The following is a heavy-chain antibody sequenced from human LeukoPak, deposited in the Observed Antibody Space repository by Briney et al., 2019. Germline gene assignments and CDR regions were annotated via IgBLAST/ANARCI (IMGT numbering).Heavy chain of an antibody. Sequence: PSETLSLTCTVSGGSISTYYWSWIRQPPGKGLEWIGYIYHSGSTYYNPSLKSRVTISVDTSKNQFSLKLSSVTAADTAVYYCARHGNYYGSGSYYWGQGTLVIVSS. CDR1: GGSISTYY. D-gene: IGHD3-10*01. CDR3: ARHGNYYGSGSYY. V-gene: IGHV4-59*04. CDR2: IYHSGST. J-gene: IGHJ4*02.